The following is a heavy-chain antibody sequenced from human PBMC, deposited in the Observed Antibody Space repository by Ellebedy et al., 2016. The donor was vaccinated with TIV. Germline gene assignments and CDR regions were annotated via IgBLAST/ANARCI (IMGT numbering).Heavy chain of an antibody. CDR1: GYSFTSHW. V-gene: IGHV5-10-1*01. D-gene: IGHD4-17*01. Sequence: GESLKISCRGSGYSFTSHWITWVRQMPGKGLEWMGRINPSDSDTNYSPSFQGHVTISADKSISTAFLQWSSLKASDTAMYYCARRGESRGKYYYYGMDVWGQGTTVTVSS. CDR2: INPSDSDT. CDR3: ARRGESRGKYYYYGMDV. J-gene: IGHJ6*02.